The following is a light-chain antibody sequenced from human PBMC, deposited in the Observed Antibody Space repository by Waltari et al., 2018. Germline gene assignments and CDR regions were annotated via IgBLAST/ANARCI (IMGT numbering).Light chain of an antibody. CDR2: QAS. CDR3: QQRGSWPPA. Sequence: ELVLTQSPATLSLSPGERVTLSCRASQSVGSYLAWYQQQPGQAPRLLIHQASTRAAGIPARFSGSGSGTDFTLTISSLEPEDFAVYYCQQRGSWPPAFGGGTKVEIK. CDR1: QSVGSY. V-gene: IGKV3-11*01. J-gene: IGKJ4*01.